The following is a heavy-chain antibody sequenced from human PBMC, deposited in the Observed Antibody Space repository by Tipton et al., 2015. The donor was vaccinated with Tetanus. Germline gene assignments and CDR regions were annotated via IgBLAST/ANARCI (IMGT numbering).Heavy chain of an antibody. V-gene: IGHV3-9*01. Sequence: SLRLSCAASGFTFDDYAMHWVRQAPGKGLEWVSGISWNSGSIGYADSVKGRFTISRDNAKNSLYLQMNSLRAEDTALYYCAKGTVAAAQGNWGQGTLVTVSS. D-gene: IGHD6-13*01. CDR1: GFTFDDYA. CDR3: AKGTVAAAQGN. J-gene: IGHJ4*02. CDR2: ISWNSGSI.